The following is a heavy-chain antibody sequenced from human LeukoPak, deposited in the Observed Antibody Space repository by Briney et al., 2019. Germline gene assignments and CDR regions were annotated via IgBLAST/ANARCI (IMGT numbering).Heavy chain of an antibody. CDR1: GGSISSSSYY. CDR3: ARASRDGYNMYYFDY. Sequence: PSETLSLTCTVSGGSISSSSYYWGWIRQPPGKGLEWIGSIYYSGSTYYNPSLKSRVTISVDTSKNQFSLELSSVTAADTAVYYCARASRDGYNMYYFDYWGQGTLVTVSS. D-gene: IGHD5-24*01. CDR2: IYYSGST. J-gene: IGHJ4*02. V-gene: IGHV4-39*07.